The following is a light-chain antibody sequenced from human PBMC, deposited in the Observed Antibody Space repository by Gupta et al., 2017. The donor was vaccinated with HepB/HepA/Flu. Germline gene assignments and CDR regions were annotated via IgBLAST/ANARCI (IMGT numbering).Light chain of an antibody. Sequence: QSVLTQPPSVSAAPGQKVTISCSGSSSNIGNNYVSWYQQPPETAPKLLNYENDKRPAGIPGRFAGSKGGTSATLGNTGLQTGDEADEDGGTWESSLSAVVFGGGTKLTVL. CDR3: GTWESSLSAVV. V-gene: IGLV1-51*02. CDR2: END. CDR1: SSNIGNNY. J-gene: IGLJ2*01.